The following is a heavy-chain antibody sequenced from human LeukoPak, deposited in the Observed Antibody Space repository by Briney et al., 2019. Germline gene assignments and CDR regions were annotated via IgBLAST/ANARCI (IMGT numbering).Heavy chain of an antibody. J-gene: IGHJ4*02. CDR3: AREGQGFHSLDY. CDR1: GFTFSSYA. V-gene: IGHV3-30*04. CDR2: ISYDGSNK. Sequence: GGSLRLSCAASGFTFSSYAMHWVRQAPGKGLEWVAVISYDGSNKYYADSVKGRYTISRDNSKNTLYLQMNSLRAEDTAVYYCAREGQGFHSLDYWGQGTLVTVSS.